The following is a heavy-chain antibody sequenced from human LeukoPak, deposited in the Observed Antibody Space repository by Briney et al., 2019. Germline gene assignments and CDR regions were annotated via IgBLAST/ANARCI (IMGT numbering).Heavy chain of an antibody. CDR3: AREAPGIAARTGAFDI. J-gene: IGHJ3*02. CDR1: GFTVSSNY. V-gene: IGHV3-53*01. CDR2: IYSDGSA. D-gene: IGHD6-6*01. Sequence: GGSLRLSCAASGFTVSSNYMSWVRQAPGKGLEWVSVIYSDGSAHYAASVKGRFTISRDNSKDTLFLQINSLRVEDTAVYFCAREAPGIAARTGAFDIWGQGTMVTVSS.